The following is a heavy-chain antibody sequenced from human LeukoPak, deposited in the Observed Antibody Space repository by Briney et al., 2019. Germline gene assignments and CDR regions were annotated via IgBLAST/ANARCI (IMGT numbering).Heavy chain of an antibody. V-gene: IGHV3-23*01. D-gene: IGHD2-2*01. J-gene: IGHJ4*02. CDR2: ISGSGGST. CDR1: GFTFSSYA. Sequence: GGSLRLSCAASGFTFSSYAMSWVRQAPGKVLEWVSAISGSGGSTYYADSVKGRFTISRDNSKNTLYLQMNSLRAEDTAVYYCAKALGYCSSTSCQQIDYWGQGTLVTVSS. CDR3: AKALGYCSSTSCQQIDY.